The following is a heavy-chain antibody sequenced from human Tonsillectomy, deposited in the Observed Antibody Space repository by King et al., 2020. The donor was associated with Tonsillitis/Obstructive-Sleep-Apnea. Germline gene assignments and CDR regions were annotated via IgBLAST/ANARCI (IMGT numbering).Heavy chain of an antibody. V-gene: IGHV4-4*02. J-gene: IGHJ4*02. CDR2: IYHSGST. D-gene: IGHD6-19*01. CDR1: GGSICSSNW. Sequence: VQLQESGPGLVKPSGTLSLTCAVSGGSICSSNWWSWVCQPPRKGLEWIGEIYHSGSTNYNPSLKSRGPLSVDKSKNQFSLKLGSVTAADTAVYYCSSLQWPSYYFDYWGQGTLVTVSS. CDR3: SSLQWPSYYFDY.